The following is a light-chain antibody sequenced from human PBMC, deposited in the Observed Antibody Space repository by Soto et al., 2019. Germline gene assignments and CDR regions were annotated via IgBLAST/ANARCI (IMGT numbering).Light chain of an antibody. Sequence: QSALTQSPSASGTPGQRVTISCSGTDSNIGSNSVTWYQQLPGTAPKLLMYSDDQRPSGVPDRFSGSKSGTSASLAISGLQSEDEADYYCATWDDSLNGPVFGRGTKLTVL. CDR1: DSNIGSNS. J-gene: IGLJ2*01. CDR3: ATWDDSLNGPV. V-gene: IGLV1-44*01. CDR2: SDD.